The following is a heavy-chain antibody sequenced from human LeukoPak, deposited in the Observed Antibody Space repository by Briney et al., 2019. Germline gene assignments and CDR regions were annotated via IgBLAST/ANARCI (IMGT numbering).Heavy chain of an antibody. J-gene: IGHJ5*02. CDR2: IYYSGIT. D-gene: IGHD4-17*01. V-gene: IGHV4-38-2*02. CDR3: ARWTYYGDGYNWFDP. CDR1: GFSISSGHY. Sequence: ASETLSLTCTVSGFSISSGHYWGWIRQPPGKGLEWIGNIYYSGITDYNPSLKSRVTISVDTSKNHFSLKLTSVTAADTAMYYCARWTYYGDGYNWFDPWGQGTLVTVSS.